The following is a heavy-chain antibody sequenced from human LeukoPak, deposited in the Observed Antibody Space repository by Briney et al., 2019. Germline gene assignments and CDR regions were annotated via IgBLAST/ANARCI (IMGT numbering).Heavy chain of an antibody. Sequence: SETLSLTCTVSGGSNSSYYWSWIRQPAGRGLEWIGHISTSGRTSYSPSLKSRVTISVDTSKNQFSLKMSSVSAADTAVYYCARGLHGYTYGYVPWELFYYMDVWGKGTTVTISS. CDR2: ISTSGRT. V-gene: IGHV4-4*07. CDR1: GGSNSSYY. J-gene: IGHJ6*03. CDR3: ARGLHGYTYGYVPWELFYYMDV. D-gene: IGHD5-18*01.